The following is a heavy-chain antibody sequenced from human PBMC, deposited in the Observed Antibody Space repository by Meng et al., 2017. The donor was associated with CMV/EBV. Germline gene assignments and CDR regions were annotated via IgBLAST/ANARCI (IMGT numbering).Heavy chain of an antibody. Sequence: GGSLRLSCAASGFTFSSYSMNWVRQAPGKGLEWVSSISSSSSYIYYADSVKGRFTTSRDNAKNSLYLQMNSLRAEDTAVYYCARDAPGSGSYYIPALSRNYGMDVWGQGTTVTVSS. CDR2: ISSSSSYI. J-gene: IGHJ6*02. V-gene: IGHV3-21*01. CDR3: ARDAPGSGSYYIPALSRNYGMDV. CDR1: GFTFSSYS. D-gene: IGHD3-10*01.